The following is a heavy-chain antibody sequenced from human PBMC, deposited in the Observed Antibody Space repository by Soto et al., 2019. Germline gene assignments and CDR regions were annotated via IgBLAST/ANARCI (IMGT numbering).Heavy chain of an antibody. CDR2: IYIRGSP. Sequence: TDTVSLTCAVSGTYVTSFSWIWVRQPPGRGLEWVGRIYIRGSPNYNPSLEGRITMSIDTSKNEVSLKLRSVTAADTAIYFCAGNPYVRGNYFFFDPWGRGSLVTVSS. V-gene: IGHV4-4*07. J-gene: IGHJ5*02. CDR3: AGNPYVRGNYFFFDP. CDR1: GTYVTSFS. D-gene: IGHD3-10*02.